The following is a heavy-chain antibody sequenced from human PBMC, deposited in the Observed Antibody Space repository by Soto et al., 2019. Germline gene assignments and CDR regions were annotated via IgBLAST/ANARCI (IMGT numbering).Heavy chain of an antibody. D-gene: IGHD3-3*01. Sequence: SETLSLTCAVYGGSFSGYYWSWIRQPPGKGLEWIGEINHSGSTNYNPSLKSRVTISVDTSKNQFSLKLSSVTAADTAVYYCAIMDPHNDFWSANYYFAYWGQGTLVTVSS. J-gene: IGHJ4*02. CDR2: INHSGST. CDR3: AIMDPHNDFWSANYYFAY. V-gene: IGHV4-34*01. CDR1: GGSFSGYY.